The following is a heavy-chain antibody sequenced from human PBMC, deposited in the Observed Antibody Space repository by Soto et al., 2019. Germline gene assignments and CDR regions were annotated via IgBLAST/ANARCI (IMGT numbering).Heavy chain of an antibody. CDR2: ISAYNGNT. J-gene: IGHJ6*02. V-gene: IGHV1-18*01. D-gene: IGHD1-26*01. CDR1: GYTFTSYG. CDR3: ARRVGAIGDYYYGMDV. Sequence: ASVKVSCKASGYTFTSYGISWVRQAPGQGLEWMGWISAYNGNTNYAQKLQGRVTMTTDTSTSTAYMELRSLRSDDTAVYYCARRVGAIGDYYYGMDVWCQGTTVTVAS.